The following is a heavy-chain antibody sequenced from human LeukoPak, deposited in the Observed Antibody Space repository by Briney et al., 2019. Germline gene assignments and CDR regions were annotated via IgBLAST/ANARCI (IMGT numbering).Heavy chain of an antibody. Sequence: PSETLSLTCSVSGGPFSGYYWSWIRQPPGKGLEWIGYVYYSGSTNYNPSLKSRVTISVDSSKNQFSLKLSSVTAADTAIYYCARQMTTLTTGRTFDIWGQGTMVTVSS. CDR2: VYYSGST. CDR1: GGPFSGYY. J-gene: IGHJ3*02. V-gene: IGHV4-59*01. CDR3: ARQMTTLTTGRTFDI. D-gene: IGHD4-17*01.